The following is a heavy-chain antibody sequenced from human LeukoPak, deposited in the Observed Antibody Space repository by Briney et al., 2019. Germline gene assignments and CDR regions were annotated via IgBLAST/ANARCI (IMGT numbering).Heavy chain of an antibody. Sequence: GGSLRLSCAASGFTVSSNYMSWVRQAPGKGLEWVSVIYSGGSTYYADSVKGRFTISRDNSKNTLYLQMNRLRAEDTAVYYCARHSGYKTGFDRWGQGTLVTISS. CDR3: ARHSGYKTGFDR. V-gene: IGHV3-53*01. J-gene: IGHJ5*02. D-gene: IGHD5-12*01. CDR1: GFTVSSNY. CDR2: IYSGGST.